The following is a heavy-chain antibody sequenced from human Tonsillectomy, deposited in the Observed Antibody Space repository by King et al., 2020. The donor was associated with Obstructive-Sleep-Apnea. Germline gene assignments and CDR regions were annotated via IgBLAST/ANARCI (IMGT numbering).Heavy chain of an antibody. D-gene: IGHD6-13*01. CDR1: GFTFSNYA. Sequence: VQLVESGGGVVQPGRSLRLSCAASGFTFSNYALHWVRQAPGKGLEWVASISYDGSNKYLADSVKGRFTISRDNSKNTVYLQMDSLRAEDTAVYYCAPWPYSSSWDPPVVDYWGQGTLVTVSS. CDR3: APWPYSSSWDPPVVDY. J-gene: IGHJ4*02. V-gene: IGHV3-30*03. CDR2: ISYDGSNK.